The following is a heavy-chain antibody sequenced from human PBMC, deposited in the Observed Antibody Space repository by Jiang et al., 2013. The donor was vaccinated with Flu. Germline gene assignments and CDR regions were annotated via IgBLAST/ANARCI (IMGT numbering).Heavy chain of an antibody. CDR1: ISSSSYY. CDR3: ARARGGVYYDSSGYYPFDY. V-gene: IGHV4-39*07. CDR2: IYYSGST. Sequence: ISSSSYYWGWIRQPPGKGLEWIGSIYYSGSTYYNPSLKSRVTISVDTSKNQFSLKLSSVTAADTAVYYCARARGGVYYDSSGYYPFDYWGQGTLVTVSS. D-gene: IGHD3-22*01. J-gene: IGHJ4*02.